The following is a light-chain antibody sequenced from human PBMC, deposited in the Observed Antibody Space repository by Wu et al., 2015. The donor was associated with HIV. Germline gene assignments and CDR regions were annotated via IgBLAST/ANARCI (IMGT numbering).Light chain of an antibody. CDR3: QQRSDWLGT. CDR2: DAS. CDR1: ESISSS. Sequence: EIVLTQSPATLSLSPGERATLSCRASESISSSLAWYQQKPGQAPRLLIFDASNRATGIPPRFSGSASGTDFNLTISSLEPEDFAVYFCQQRSDWLGTFGQGTKVEVK. J-gene: IGKJ1*01. V-gene: IGKV3-11*01.